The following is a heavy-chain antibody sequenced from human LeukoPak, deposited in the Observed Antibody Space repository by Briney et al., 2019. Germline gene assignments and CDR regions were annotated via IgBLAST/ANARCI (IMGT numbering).Heavy chain of an antibody. CDR3: AGGPGIAAAGTFDY. CDR2: INHSGST. V-gene: IGHV4-34*01. D-gene: IGHD6-13*01. CDR1: GGSLSGYY. J-gene: IGHJ4*02. Sequence: PSETLSLTCAVYGGSLSGYYWSWIRQPPGKGLEWIGEINHSGSTNYNPSLKRRITISVDTSKNQFSLKLSSVTAADTAVYYCAGGPGIAAAGTFDYWGQGTLVTVSS.